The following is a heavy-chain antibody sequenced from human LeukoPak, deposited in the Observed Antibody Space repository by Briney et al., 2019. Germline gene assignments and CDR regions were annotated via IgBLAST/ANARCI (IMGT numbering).Heavy chain of an antibody. J-gene: IGHJ6*03. CDR3: AEYSSSLSHAMDV. CDR2: IYYSGST. Sequence: SETLSLTCTVSGGSISSSSYYWGWIRQPPGKGLEWIGSIYYSGSTYYNPSLKSRVTISVDTSKNQFSLKLSSVTAADTAVYYCAEYSSSLSHAMDVWGKGTTVTVSS. D-gene: IGHD6-6*01. CDR1: GGSISSSSYY. V-gene: IGHV4-39*01.